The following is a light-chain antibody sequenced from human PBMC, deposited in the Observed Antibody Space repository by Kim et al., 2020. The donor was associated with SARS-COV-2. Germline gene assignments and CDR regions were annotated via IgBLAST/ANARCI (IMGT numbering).Light chain of an antibody. V-gene: IGLV1-47*01. J-gene: IGLJ3*02. CDR1: SSNIGSNY. CDR3: AAWDDSLSVGV. Sequence: GQRVTISCSGSSSNIGSNYVYWYQQLPGTAPKLLIYRNNPRPSGVPDRFSGSKSGTSASLAISGLRSEDEADYYCAAWDDSLSVGVFGGGTQLTVL. CDR2: RNN.